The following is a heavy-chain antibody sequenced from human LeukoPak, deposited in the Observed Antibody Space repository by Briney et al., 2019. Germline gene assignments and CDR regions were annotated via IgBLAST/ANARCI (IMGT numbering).Heavy chain of an antibody. Sequence: GGSLRLSCAASGFTVSNNYMNWVRQAPGKGLEWVSSISSRSSYIYQADSTKGRFTISRDNAKNSLYLQMNNLRAEDTAIYYCAVDPRERRDYWGQGTLVTVSS. J-gene: IGHJ4*02. CDR2: ISSRSSYI. D-gene: IGHD6-25*01. CDR3: AVDPRERRDY. CDR1: GFTVSNNY. V-gene: IGHV3-21*01.